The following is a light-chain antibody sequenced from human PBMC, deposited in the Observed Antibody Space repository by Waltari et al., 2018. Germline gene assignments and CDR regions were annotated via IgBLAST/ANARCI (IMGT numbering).Light chain of an antibody. CDR2: SNQ. CDR1: SSNIGSNT. Sequence: QSVLTQPPSASGTPGQRVTISCSGSSSNIGSNTVHWYQQLPGTAPKLLSFSNQQRPAGVPGRFSGSKSGTAACLAISGLQSDDEAEDFCATRDDSLNGLIFGGGTKLTVL. CDR3: ATRDDSLNGLI. J-gene: IGLJ2*01. V-gene: IGLV1-44*01.